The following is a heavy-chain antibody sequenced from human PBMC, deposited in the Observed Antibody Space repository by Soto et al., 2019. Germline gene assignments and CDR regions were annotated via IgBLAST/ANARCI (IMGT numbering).Heavy chain of an antibody. CDR1: GFTFSILA. Sequence: GGSLRLSCAASGFTFSILAMGWVRQAPGKGLEWVSVIDYSGGTTYYTDSVKGRFIISRDNSKKMLYLQMNSLRAEDTAVYYCAKDATRTSGWYYFDYWGQGALVTVSS. CDR2: IDYSGGTT. J-gene: IGHJ4*02. D-gene: IGHD6-19*01. CDR3: AKDATRTSGWYYFDY. V-gene: IGHV3-23*01.